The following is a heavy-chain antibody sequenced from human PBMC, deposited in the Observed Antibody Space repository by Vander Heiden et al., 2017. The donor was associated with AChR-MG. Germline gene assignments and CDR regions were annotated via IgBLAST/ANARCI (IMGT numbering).Heavy chain of an antibody. CDR2: IIPIFGTA. CDR3: ASVPVPAAKPTIYYYYYGMDV. J-gene: IGHJ6*02. D-gene: IGHD2-2*01. V-gene: IGHV1-69*01. CDR1: GGTFSSSA. Sequence: QVQLVQSGAEVKKPGSSVKVSCKASGGTFSSSAISSVRQAPGQGLEWMGGIIPIFGTANYEQKFQGRVTITADESTSTAYMELSSLRSEDTAVYYCASVPVPAAKPTIYYYYYGMDVWGQGTTVTVSS.